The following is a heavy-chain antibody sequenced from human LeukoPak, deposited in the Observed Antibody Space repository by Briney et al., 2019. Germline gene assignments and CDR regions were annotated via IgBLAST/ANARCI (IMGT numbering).Heavy chain of an antibody. CDR3: AREASYDILTGYYHHFDY. D-gene: IGHD3-9*01. V-gene: IGHV4-34*01. CDR2: INHSGST. CDR1: GGSFSGYY. Sequence: SETLSLTCAVYGGSFSGYYWSWIRQPPGKGLEWIGEINHSGSTNYNPSLKSRVTVSVDTSKNQFSLKLSSVTAADTAVYYCAREASYDILTGYYHHFDYWGQGTLVTVSS. J-gene: IGHJ4*02.